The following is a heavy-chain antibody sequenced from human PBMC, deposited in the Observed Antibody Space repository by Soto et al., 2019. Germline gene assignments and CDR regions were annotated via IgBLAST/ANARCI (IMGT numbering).Heavy chain of an antibody. D-gene: IGHD6-19*01. CDR2: ISSSSSTI. CDR3: ASGLSSGPAGW. Sequence: GGSLRLSCAASGFTFSSYSMNWVRQAPGKGLEWVSYISSSSSTIYYADSVKGRFTISRDNAKNSLYLQMNSLRAEDTAVYYCASGLSSGPAGWWGQEPWSPSPQ. V-gene: IGHV3-48*04. CDR1: GFTFSSYS. J-gene: IGHJ4*02.